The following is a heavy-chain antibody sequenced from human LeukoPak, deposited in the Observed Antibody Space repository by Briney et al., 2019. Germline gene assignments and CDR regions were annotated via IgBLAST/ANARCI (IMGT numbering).Heavy chain of an antibody. CDR2: ITWNRDNI. V-gene: IGHV3-9*01. J-gene: IGHJ6*02. CDR3: AKDLSSAITSALVLDV. D-gene: IGHD3-22*01. Sequence: GRSLRLSCAASGFTFDDYAMHWVRQAPGKGLEWVSGITWNRDNIGYGDSVKGRFTISRDNVKNALYLQMNSLRPEDTALYYCAKDLSSAITSALVLDVWGQGTTVIISS. CDR1: GFTFDDYA.